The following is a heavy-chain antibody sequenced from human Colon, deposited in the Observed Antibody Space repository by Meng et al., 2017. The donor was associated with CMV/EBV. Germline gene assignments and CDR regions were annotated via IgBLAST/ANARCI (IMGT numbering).Heavy chain of an antibody. CDR2: IRFDAKEQ. D-gene: IGHD5-24*01. Sequence: GESLKISCSASGFNFRDFALTWVRQAPGKGLEWVAFIRFDAKEQYYSDSVKGRFTISRDNAMSTLYLHMDGLRPDDTAVYYCAKREASASLDYWGQGTLVTVSS. V-gene: IGHV3-30*02. CDR3: AKREASASLDY. CDR1: GFNFRDFA. J-gene: IGHJ4*02.